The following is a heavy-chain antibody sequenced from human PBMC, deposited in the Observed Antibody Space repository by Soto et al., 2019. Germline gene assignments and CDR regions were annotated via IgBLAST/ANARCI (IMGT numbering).Heavy chain of an antibody. CDR1: GGTFSSYA. CDR3: ARSGGYSGYDISGVFDY. CDR2: IIPIFGTA. V-gene: IGHV1-69*12. Sequence: QVQLVQSGAEVKKPGSSVKVSCKASGGTFSSYAISWVRQAPGQGLEWMGGIIPIFGTANYAQKFQGRVTITADESTSTAYMERSSLRSEDTAVYYCARSGGYSGYDISGVFDYWGQGTLVTVSS. J-gene: IGHJ4*02. D-gene: IGHD5-12*01.